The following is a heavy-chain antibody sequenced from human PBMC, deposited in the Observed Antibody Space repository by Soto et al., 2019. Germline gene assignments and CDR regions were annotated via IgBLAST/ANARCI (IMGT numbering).Heavy chain of an antibody. CDR3: AREIEIVVVPAAIGGYYYYYYIDV. CDR1: GGSISSYY. Sequence: SETLSLTCTVSGGSISSYYWSWIRQPPGKGLEWIGYIYYSGSTNYNPSLKSRVTISVDTSKNQFSLKLSSVTAADTAVYYCAREIEIVVVPAAIGGYYYYYYIDVWGKGTTVTVSS. J-gene: IGHJ6*03. D-gene: IGHD2-2*02. CDR2: IYYSGST. V-gene: IGHV4-59*01.